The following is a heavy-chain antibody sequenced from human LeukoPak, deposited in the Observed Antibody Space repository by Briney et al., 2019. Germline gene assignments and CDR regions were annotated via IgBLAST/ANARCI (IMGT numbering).Heavy chain of an antibody. Sequence: SETLSLTCVVYGGSFSGYYWSWIRQPPGKGLEWIGEINHSGSTNYNPSLKSRVTTSVDTSKNQFSLKLSSVTAADTAVYYCARARYYYDSSGYLYFDYWGQGTLVTVSS. D-gene: IGHD3-22*01. CDR3: ARARYYYDSSGYLYFDY. CDR1: GGSFSGYY. V-gene: IGHV4-34*01. CDR2: INHSGST. J-gene: IGHJ4*02.